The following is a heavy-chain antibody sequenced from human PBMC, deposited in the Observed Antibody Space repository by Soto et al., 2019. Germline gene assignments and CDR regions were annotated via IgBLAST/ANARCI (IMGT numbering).Heavy chain of an antibody. D-gene: IGHD4-17*01. J-gene: IGHJ4*02. CDR2: ISWNSGSI. CDR1: GFTFDDYA. V-gene: IGHV3-9*01. Sequence: PGGSLRLSCAASGFTFDDYAMHWVRQAPGKGLEWVSGISWNSGSIGYADSVKGRFTISRDNSKNTLYLQMNSLRAEDTAVYYCAKLYGDYELWGHFDYWGQGTLVTVSS. CDR3: AKLYGDYELWGHFDY.